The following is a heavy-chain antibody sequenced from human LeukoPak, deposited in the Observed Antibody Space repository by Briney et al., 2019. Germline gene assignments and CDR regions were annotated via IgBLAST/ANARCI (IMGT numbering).Heavy chain of an antibody. CDR3: AKMGGYDLGPFDY. Sequence: GGSLRLSCAASGFTFSXYAMSWVRQAPGKXXXXXXAISGSGGSTXXXXXXXXXXTXSRDNSKNXXYLQMNSLRAEDTAVYYRAKMGGYDLGPFDYWGQGTLVTVSS. CDR2: ISGSGGST. CDR1: GFTFSXYA. V-gene: IGHV3-23*01. J-gene: IGHJ4*02. D-gene: IGHD5-12*01.